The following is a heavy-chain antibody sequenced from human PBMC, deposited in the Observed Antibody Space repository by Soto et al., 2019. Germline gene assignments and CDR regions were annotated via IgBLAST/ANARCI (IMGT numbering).Heavy chain of an antibody. D-gene: IGHD5-12*01. V-gene: IGHV4-34*01. CDR1: GGSFSAYY. J-gene: IGHJ4*02. Sequence: QVQLQQWGAGLLKPSETLSLTCAVYGGSFSAYYWSWIRQPPRKGLEWIGEISHSGSTTYNPSLKSRVTISVDRSKNQFSLKLSSVTAADTALYYCARGVGYAGVDYWGQGTLVTVSS. CDR3: ARGVGYAGVDY. CDR2: ISHSGST.